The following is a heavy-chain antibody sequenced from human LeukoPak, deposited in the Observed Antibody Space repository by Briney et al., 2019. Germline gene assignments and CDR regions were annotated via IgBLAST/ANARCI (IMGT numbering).Heavy chain of an antibody. Sequence: PSETLSLTCAVSGYSISSGYYWGWIRQPPGTGLEWIGSIYHSGSTYYNPSLKSRVTISVDTSKNQFSLKLSSVTATDTAVYYCARGTIRYYFDYWGQGTLVTVSS. CDR3: ARGTIRYYFDY. CDR1: GYSISSGYY. V-gene: IGHV4-38-2*01. D-gene: IGHD4-17*01. CDR2: IYHSGST. J-gene: IGHJ4*02.